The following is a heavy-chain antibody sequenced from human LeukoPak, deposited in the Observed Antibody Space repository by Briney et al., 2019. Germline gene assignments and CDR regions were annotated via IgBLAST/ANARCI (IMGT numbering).Heavy chain of an antibody. V-gene: IGHV3-23*01. J-gene: IGHJ4*02. CDR2: ISGSGGST. CDR3: AKVYGSGSRYFDY. Sequence: GGSLRLSCAASGFTFSSYWMHWVRQAPGKGLEWVSAISGSGGSTYYADSVKGRFTISRDNSKNTLYLQMNSLRAEDTAVYYCAKVYGSGSRYFDYWGQGTLVTVSS. CDR1: GFTFSSYW. D-gene: IGHD3-10*01.